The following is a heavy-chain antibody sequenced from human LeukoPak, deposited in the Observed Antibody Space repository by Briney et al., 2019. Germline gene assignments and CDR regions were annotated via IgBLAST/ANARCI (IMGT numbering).Heavy chain of an antibody. J-gene: IGHJ4*02. D-gene: IGHD2-2*01. CDR1: GYTFTSYG. CDR2: INPNSGGT. Sequence: ASVKVSCKASGYTFTSYGISWVRQAPGQGLEWMGWINPNSGGTNYAQKFQGRVTMTRDTSISTAYMELSRLRSDDTAVYYCASPGGQLPLFWGQGTLVTVSS. CDR3: ASPGGQLPLF. V-gene: IGHV1-2*02.